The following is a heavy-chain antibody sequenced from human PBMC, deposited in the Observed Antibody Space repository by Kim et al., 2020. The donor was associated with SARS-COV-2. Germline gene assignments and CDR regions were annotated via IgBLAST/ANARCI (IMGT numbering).Heavy chain of an antibody. CDR3: AKDQVSARIAAAGATMDY. D-gene: IGHD6-13*01. Sequence: KGRLTISRDNSKNTLYLQMNSLRAEDTAVYYCAKDQVSARIAAAGATMDYWGQGTLVTVSS. V-gene: IGHV3-33*06. J-gene: IGHJ4*02.